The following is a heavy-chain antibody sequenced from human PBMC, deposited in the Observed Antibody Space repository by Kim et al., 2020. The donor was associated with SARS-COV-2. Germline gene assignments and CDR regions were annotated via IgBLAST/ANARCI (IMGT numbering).Heavy chain of an antibody. D-gene: IGHD3-9*01. CDR1: GFTFSNAW. V-gene: IGHV3-15*01. CDR2: IKSKSDGGTT. CDR3: TTAPFYDILPGDY. Sequence: GGSLRLSCAASGFTFSNAWMSWVRQGPGKGLEWVGRIKSKSDGGTTDYAAALKGRFTISRDDSKNTLYLQMNSLKIEDTAVYYCTTAPFYDILPGDYWGQGTLVTVSS. J-gene: IGHJ4*02.